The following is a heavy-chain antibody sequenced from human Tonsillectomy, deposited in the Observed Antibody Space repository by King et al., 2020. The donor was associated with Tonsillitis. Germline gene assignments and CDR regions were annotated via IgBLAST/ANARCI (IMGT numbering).Heavy chain of an antibody. D-gene: IGHD3-22*01. CDR3: ARGIYDSSGYCFDY. CDR2: ISPSGVST. J-gene: IGHJ4*02. V-gene: IGHV1-46*01. CDR1: GYTFTNYY. Sequence: VQLVESGAEVKKPGASVKVSCKASGYTFTNYYMHWVRQAPGQGLEWMGLISPSGVSTGYAQKFQGRVTVTSDTSTSTVYMELSSLRSEDTAVYYCARGIYDSSGYCFDYWGQGTLVTVSS.